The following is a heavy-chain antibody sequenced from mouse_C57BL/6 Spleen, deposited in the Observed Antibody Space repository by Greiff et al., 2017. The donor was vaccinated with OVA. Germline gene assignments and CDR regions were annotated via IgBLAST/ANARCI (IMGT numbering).Heavy chain of an antibody. D-gene: IGHD2-4*01. CDR2: IYPRSGNP. V-gene: IGHV1-81*01. CDR3: AREGEDDYPYYLDY. Sequence: QVQLQQSGAELARPGASVKLSCKASGYTFTSYGISWVKQRTGQGLEWIGEIYPRSGNPYYNEKFKGKATLTADKSSSTAYMGLRSLTSEDAAVYFCAREGEDDYPYYLDYWGQGTTLTVSS. CDR1: GYTFTSYG. J-gene: IGHJ2*01.